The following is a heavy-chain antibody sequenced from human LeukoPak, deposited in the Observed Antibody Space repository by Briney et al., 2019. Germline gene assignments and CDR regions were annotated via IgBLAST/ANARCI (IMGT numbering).Heavy chain of an antibody. CDR1: GYTLTELS. V-gene: IGHV1-24*01. CDR3: ATGGKYYYDSSGYDY. CDR2: FDPEDGET. J-gene: IGHJ4*02. Sequence: ASVKVSCKVSGYTLTELSMHWVRQAPGKGLEWMGGFDPEDGETIYAQEFQGRVTMTEDTSTDTAYMELSSLRSEDTAVYYCATGGKYYYDSSGYDYWGQGTLVTVSS. D-gene: IGHD3-22*01.